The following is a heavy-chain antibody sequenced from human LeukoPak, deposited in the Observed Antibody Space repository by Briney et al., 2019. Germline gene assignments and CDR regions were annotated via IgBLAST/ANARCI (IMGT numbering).Heavy chain of an antibody. D-gene: IGHD2-15*01. J-gene: IGHJ2*01. CDR3: AKGEGYCSAGTCYRYFDL. CDR1: GFTFSSYA. V-gene: IGHV3-30*09. Sequence: GRSLRLSCAASGFTFSSYAMHWVRQAPGKGLEWVAVISYDGSNKYYADSVKGRFVISRDNSKDTVYLQMHSLRAEDTAVYYCAKGEGYCSAGTCYRYFDLWGRGTLVTVSS. CDR2: ISYDGSNK.